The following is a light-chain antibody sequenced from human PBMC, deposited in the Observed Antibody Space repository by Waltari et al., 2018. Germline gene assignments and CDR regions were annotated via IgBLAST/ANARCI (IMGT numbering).Light chain of an antibody. CDR2: GNK. Sequence: QSVLTQPPSMSGAPEQTVTISCSGTKSNLGAGYHVHWYRVPPRPSPHPLPLGNKNRPSGVSSRFSASKSAASASLVISGLHVGDEGDYYCQSYDSALRGSVFGGGTKLSVL. CDR1: KSNLGAGYH. CDR3: QSYDSALRGSV. J-gene: IGLJ2*01. V-gene: IGLV1-40*01.